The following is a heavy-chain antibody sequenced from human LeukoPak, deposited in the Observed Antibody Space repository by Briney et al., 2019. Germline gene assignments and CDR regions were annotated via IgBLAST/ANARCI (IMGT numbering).Heavy chain of an antibody. Sequence: GGSLRLSCAASGFTFSSYAMSWARPAPGKGLEWVSPISGSGSSTYYADSVKGRFTISRDNSKNTLYLQMNSLRAEDTAVYYCAKGVAVASPYYFDYWGQGTLVTVSS. CDR3: AKGVAVASPYYFDY. J-gene: IGHJ4*02. CDR1: GFTFSSYA. V-gene: IGHV3-23*01. CDR2: ISGSGSST. D-gene: IGHD6-19*01.